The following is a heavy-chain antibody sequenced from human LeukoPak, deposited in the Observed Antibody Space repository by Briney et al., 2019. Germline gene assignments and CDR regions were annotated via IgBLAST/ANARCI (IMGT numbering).Heavy chain of an antibody. V-gene: IGHV3-30*04. CDR3: ARDRAVALATYYYYMDV. J-gene: IGHJ6*03. D-gene: IGHD6-13*01. Sequence: GGSLRLSCAASGFTFVTYVIHWVRQAPGKGLEWVAVISQTGTIETYADSVQGRFTISRDNSKNTVYLQMTSLKTEDTAVYYCARDRAVALATYYYYMDVWGKGTTVTVSS. CDR2: ISQTGTIE. CDR1: GFTFVTYV.